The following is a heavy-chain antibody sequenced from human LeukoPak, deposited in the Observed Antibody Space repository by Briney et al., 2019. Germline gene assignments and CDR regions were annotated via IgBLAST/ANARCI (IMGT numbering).Heavy chain of an antibody. J-gene: IGHJ4*02. Sequence: SETLSLTCAVYGGSFSGYYWSWIRQPPGKGLEWIGEINHRGSTNYNPSLKSRVTISVDTSKNQFSLKLSSVTAADTAVYYCARLYWNYLDYWGQGTLVTVSS. CDR2: INHRGST. CDR3: ARLYWNYLDY. D-gene: IGHD1-1*01. CDR1: GGSFSGYY. V-gene: IGHV4-34*01.